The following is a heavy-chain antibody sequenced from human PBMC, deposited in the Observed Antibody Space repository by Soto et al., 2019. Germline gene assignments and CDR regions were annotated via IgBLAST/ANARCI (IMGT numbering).Heavy chain of an antibody. CDR2: IYYSGST. V-gene: IGHV4-39*01. D-gene: IGHD3-3*02. J-gene: IGHJ5*02. CDR1: GGSISSSSYY. CDR3: ASPKIAFYNWFDP. Sequence: SETLSLTCTVSGGSISSSSYYWGWIHQPPGKGLEWTGSIYYSGSTYYNPSLKSRVTISVDTSKNQFSLKLSSVTAADTAVYYCASPKIAFYNWFDPWGQGTLVTVSS.